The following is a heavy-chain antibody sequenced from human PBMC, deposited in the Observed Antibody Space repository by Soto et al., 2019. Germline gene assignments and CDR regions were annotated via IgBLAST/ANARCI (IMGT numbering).Heavy chain of an antibody. J-gene: IGHJ3*02. CDR1: GFTFSNYA. Sequence: GGSLRLSCAASGFTFSNYAMHWVRQAPGKGLEWVAIISFDGISRFYRDSVKGRFTISRDNSKNTLYLEMSSLRVEDTALYYCARMSGNQRAFDIWGQGTMVTVSS. V-gene: IGHV3-30*03. CDR2: ISFDGISR. D-gene: IGHD3-3*01. CDR3: ARMSGNQRAFDI.